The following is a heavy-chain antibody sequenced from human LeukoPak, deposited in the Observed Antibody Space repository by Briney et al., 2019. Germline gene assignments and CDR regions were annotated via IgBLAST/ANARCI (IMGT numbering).Heavy chain of an antibody. V-gene: IGHV3-30*18. Sequence: GGSLRLSCAASGFTFSSYGMHWVRQAPGKGLEWVAVISYDGSNKYYADSVKGRFTISRDNSKNTLYLQMNSLRAEDTAVYYCAKDLVGWEREEAPIDPWGLGTLVTVSS. CDR1: GFTFSSYG. D-gene: IGHD1-26*01. J-gene: IGHJ5*02. CDR2: ISYDGSNK. CDR3: AKDLVGWEREEAPIDP.